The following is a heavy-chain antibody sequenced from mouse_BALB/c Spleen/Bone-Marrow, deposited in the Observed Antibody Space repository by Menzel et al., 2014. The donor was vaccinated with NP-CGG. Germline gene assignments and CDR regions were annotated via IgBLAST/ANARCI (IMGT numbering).Heavy chain of an antibody. J-gene: IGHJ4*01. Sequence: EVQLVESGGGLVQPGGSLRLSCATSGFTFTDYYMSWVRQPPGKALEWLGFIRSKANGYTTEYSASVKGRFTISRDNSQSILYLQMNTLRAEDSATYYCAVMDYWGRGTSVTVSS. CDR3: AVMDY. CDR1: GFTFTDYY. CDR2: IRSKANGYTT. V-gene: IGHV7-3*02.